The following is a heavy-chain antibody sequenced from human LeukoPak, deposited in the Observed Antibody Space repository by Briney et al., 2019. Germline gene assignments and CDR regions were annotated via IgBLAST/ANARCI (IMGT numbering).Heavy chain of an antibody. V-gene: IGHV3-7*01. CDR3: AREIVVATSNWFDP. D-gene: IGHD3-22*01. Sequence: GGSLRLSCAASGFTFSSYWMSWVRQAPGKGLEWVANIKQDGSEKYYVDSVEGRFTISRDNAKNSLYLQMNSLRAEDTAVYYCAREIVVATSNWFDPWGQGTLVTVSS. J-gene: IGHJ5*02. CDR2: IKQDGSEK. CDR1: GFTFSSYW.